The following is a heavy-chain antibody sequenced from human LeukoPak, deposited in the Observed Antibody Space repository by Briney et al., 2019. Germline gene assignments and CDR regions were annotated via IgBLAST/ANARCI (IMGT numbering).Heavy chain of an antibody. CDR1: GGSISSYY. D-gene: IGHD1-7*01. CDR3: ARVQLRDGLHPSWFDP. J-gene: IGHJ5*02. CDR2: IYTSGST. Sequence: SETLSLTCTVSGGSISSYYWSWIRQPAGKGLEWIGRIYTSGSTNYNPSLKSRVTMSVDTSKNQFSLKLSSVTAADTAVYYCARVQLRDGLHPSWFDPWGQGTLVTVSS. V-gene: IGHV4-4*07.